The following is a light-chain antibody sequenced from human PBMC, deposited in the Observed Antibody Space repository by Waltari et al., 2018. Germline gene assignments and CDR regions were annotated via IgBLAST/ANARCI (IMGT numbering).Light chain of an antibody. J-gene: IGKJ1*01. V-gene: IGKV3D-15*01. Sequence: EIVMTQSPATLSVSLGESATLSCRASQSLSSTFAWYQQKPGQAPRLLIYSTSTRATGIPARFSGSGSGTEFTLTISSLQSEDFAIYYCQQYNYWPWTFGQGTRVEIK. CDR2: STS. CDR1: QSLSST. CDR3: QQYNYWPWT.